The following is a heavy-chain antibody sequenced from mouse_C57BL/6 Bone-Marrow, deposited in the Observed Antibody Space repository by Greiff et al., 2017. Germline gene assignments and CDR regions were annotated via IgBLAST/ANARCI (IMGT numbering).Heavy chain of an antibody. CDR2: INPNYGTT. J-gene: IGHJ4*01. CDR3: ARCYDYDYAMDY. Sequence: EVKLMESGPELVKPGASVKISCKASGYSFTDYNMNWVKQSNGKGLKWIGVINPNYGTTSYNQKFKGKATLTVDQSSNTAYMRLNSLTSEDSAVFYCARCYDYDYAMDYWGQGTSVTVSS. CDR1: GYSFTDYN. V-gene: IGHV1-39*01. D-gene: IGHD2-4*01.